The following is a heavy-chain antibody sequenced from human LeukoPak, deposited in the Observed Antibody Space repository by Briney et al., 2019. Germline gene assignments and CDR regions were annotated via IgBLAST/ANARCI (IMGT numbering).Heavy chain of an antibody. V-gene: IGHV3-30*19. CDR3: ARVPLYYDYSNYYFDY. D-gene: IGHD4-11*01. Sequence: PGGSLRLSCAASGFTFSSYGMHWVRQAPGKGLEWVAVISYDGSNEYYADSVKGRFTISRDNSKNTLYLQMNNLRPEDTAVYYCARVPLYYDYSNYYFDYWGQGILVTVSS. CDR1: GFTFSSYG. J-gene: IGHJ4*02. CDR2: ISYDGSNE.